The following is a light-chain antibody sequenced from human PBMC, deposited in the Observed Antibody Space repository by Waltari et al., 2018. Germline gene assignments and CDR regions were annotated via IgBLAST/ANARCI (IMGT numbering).Light chain of an antibody. V-gene: IGLV2-23*02. CDR1: SGDVGMFNL. Sequence: QSALTQPASVSGSPGQSITISCSGSSGDVGMFNLVSWYQQHPGKAPHLLLYHVDNRPSGVSDRVSASKSGHTASLTISGLQPEDEADYYCCSYAGNKWLFGGGTKVTVL. CDR3: CSYAGNKWL. CDR2: HVD. J-gene: IGLJ3*02.